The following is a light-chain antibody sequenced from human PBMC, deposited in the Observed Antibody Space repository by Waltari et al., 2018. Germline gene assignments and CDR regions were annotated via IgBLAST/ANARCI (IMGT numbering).Light chain of an antibody. CDR3: STWDYRLGGWV. V-gene: IGLV1-44*01. J-gene: IGLJ3*02. Sequence: QSALTQEASVSGTVGQKVTLSCTGNSDNVGSYAVGWYQQISHGAPKTVMLGNSLPSGIPDRFSASKSGTTASLTISGLQPEDEADYYCSTWDYRLGGWVFCGGTKLTVL. CDR2: GNS. CDR1: SDNVGSYA.